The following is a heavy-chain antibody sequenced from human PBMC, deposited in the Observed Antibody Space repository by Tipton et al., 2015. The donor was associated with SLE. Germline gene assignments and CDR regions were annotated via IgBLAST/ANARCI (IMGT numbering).Heavy chain of an antibody. V-gene: IGHV4-59*01. CDR1: GGSIRSYY. CDR2: IYHSGIT. D-gene: IGHD2-21*01. CDR3: ARVLGGDDPLYYFDV. J-gene: IGHJ2*01. Sequence: TLSLTCTVSGGSIRSYYWTWIRQPPGKRLEWIAYIYHSGITNYNPSLQSRVTISVDRSKNQFSLKVNSVTAADTAVYYCARVLGGDDPLYYFDVWGRGTLVTVSS.